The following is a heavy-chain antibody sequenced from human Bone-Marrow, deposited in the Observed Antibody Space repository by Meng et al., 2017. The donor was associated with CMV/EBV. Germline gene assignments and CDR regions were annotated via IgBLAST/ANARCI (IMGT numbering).Heavy chain of an antibody. V-gene: IGHV1-18*01. D-gene: IGHD1-26*01. Sequence: DSVKVSCKASGYTFTSYGISWVRQAPGQGLEWMGWISAYNGNTNYAQKLQGRVTMTTDTSTSTAYMELRNLRSDDTAVYYCARELVGATRAYFDYWGQGTLVTVSS. CDR3: ARELVGATRAYFDY. CDR2: ISAYNGNT. J-gene: IGHJ4*02. CDR1: GYTFTSYG.